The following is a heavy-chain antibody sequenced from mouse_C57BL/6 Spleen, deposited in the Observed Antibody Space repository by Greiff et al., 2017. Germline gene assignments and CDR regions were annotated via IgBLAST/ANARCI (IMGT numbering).Heavy chain of an antibody. CDR1: GYTFTEST. Sequence: QVQLQQSGAELVKPGASVKLSCKASGYTFTESTIHWVKQRSGQGLEWIGWVYPGSGSIKYNEKFKDKATLTADKSSSTVYMGISRLTAEDAAVYFCERREEYYCGMDYWGQGTTLTVSS. D-gene: IGHD2-1*01. J-gene: IGHJ2*01. CDR3: ERREEYYCGMDY. V-gene: IGHV1-62-2*01. CDR2: VYPGSGSI.